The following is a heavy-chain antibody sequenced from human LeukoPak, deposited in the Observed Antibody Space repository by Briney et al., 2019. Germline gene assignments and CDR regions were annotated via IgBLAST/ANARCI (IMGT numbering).Heavy chain of an antibody. V-gene: IGHV3-23*01. J-gene: IGHJ4*02. CDR2: ISGSGNTT. CDR3: AKGRQWLASHYFDY. CDR1: GFTFSTYA. D-gene: IGHD6-19*01. Sequence: GGSLRLSCAASGFTFSTYAMSWVRQAPGKGLECVSVISGSGNTTYYADSVKGRFSISRDNSKNTLYLEINSLRAEDTAVYYCAKGRQWLASHYFDYWGQGTLVTVSS.